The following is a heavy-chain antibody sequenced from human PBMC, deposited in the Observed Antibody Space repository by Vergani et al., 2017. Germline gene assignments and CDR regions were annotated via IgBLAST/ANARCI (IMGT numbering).Heavy chain of an antibody. J-gene: IGHJ5*02. V-gene: IGHV3-15*01. D-gene: IGHD3-10*01. CDR2: IKSKTDGGTT. Sequence: EVQLVESGGGLVKPGGSLRLSCAASGFTFSNAWMSWVRQAPGKGLEWVGRIKSKTDGGTTDYAAPVKGRFTISRDDSKNTLYLQMNSLKTEDTAVYYCARVEGYYGSGDKDGFDPWGQGTLVTVSS. CDR1: GFTFSNAW. CDR3: ARVEGYYGSGDKDGFDP.